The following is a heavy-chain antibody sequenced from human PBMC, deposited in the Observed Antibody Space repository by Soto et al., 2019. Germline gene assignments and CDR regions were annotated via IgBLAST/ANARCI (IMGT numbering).Heavy chain of an antibody. D-gene: IGHD1-26*01. CDR2: IYDSGST. CDR3: ARATRVGAADY. J-gene: IGHJ4*02. V-gene: IGHV4-59*01. CDR1: GGSISSNY. Sequence: QVQLQESGPGLEKASETLSLTCTVSGGSISSNYWNWIRQPQGKGLEWIAYIYDSGSTKYSPSLKSRVTMSVDTSKNQFSLKVTSVTAADTAVYDCARATRVGAADYWGQGTLVTVSS.